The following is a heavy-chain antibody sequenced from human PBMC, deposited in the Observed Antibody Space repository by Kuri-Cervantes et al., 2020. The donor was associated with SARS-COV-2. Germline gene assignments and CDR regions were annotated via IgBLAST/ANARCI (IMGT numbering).Heavy chain of an antibody. V-gene: IGHV3-49*04. Sequence: GGSLRLSCTASGFTFGDYAMSWVRQAPGKGLEWVGFIRGKAYGGTTEYAASVKGRFTISRDDSKSIAYLQMNSLKTEDTAVYYCTSRRSSGYYYPEHFDYWGQGTLVTVSS. D-gene: IGHD3-22*01. CDR3: TSRRSSGYYYPEHFDY. CDR1: GFTFGDYA. J-gene: IGHJ4*02. CDR2: IRGKAYGGTT.